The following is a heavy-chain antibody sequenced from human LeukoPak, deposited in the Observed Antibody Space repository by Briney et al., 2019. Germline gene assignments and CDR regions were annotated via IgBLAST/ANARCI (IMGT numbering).Heavy chain of an antibody. Sequence: ASVKVSCMASGYTLTVYYLHWGRQAPGQGREWMGWINPNTGATHSAQKFQGRITITRDSSISTAYMDLSRLRSDDTGVYYCARDRVGSGWPRPYYFEVWGQGTLVTVSS. D-gene: IGHD6-19*01. CDR3: ARDRVGSGWPRPYYFEV. J-gene: IGHJ4*02. V-gene: IGHV1-2*02. CDR2: INPNTGAT. CDR1: GYTLTVYY.